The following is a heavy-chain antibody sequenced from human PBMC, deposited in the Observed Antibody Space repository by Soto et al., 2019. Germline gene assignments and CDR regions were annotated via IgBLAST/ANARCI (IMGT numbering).Heavy chain of an antibody. CDR2: ISAYNGNT. V-gene: IGHV1-18*01. D-gene: IGHD2-2*01. J-gene: IGHJ6*02. CDR3: AREDCISTSCFYGMDV. CDR1: GYTFTSYG. Sequence: ASVKVSCKASGYTFTSYGISWVRQAPGQGLEWMGWISAYNGNTNYAQKLQGRVTMATDTSTSTAYMELRSLRSDDTAVYYCAREDCISTSCFYGMDVWGQGTTVTVSS.